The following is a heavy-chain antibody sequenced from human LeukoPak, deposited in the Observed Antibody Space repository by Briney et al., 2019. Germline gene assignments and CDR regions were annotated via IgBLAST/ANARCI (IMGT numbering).Heavy chain of an antibody. CDR2: IYYSGNT. CDR3: ASGGDSPRGFDY. D-gene: IGHD4-17*01. CDR1: GGSVSSGSYY. J-gene: IGHJ4*02. Sequence: PSETLSLTCTVSGGSVSSGSYYWSWIRQPPGKGLEWIGYIYYSGNTYYNPSLKSRVTISADSSKNQFSLKLSSVTAADTAVYYCASGGDSPRGFDYWGQGTLVTVSS. V-gene: IGHV4-61*01.